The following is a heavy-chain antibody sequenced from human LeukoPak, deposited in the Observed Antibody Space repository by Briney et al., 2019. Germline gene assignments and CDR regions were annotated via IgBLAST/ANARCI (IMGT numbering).Heavy chain of an antibody. Sequence: GGSLSLSCAASGFTFDDYAMHWVRQAPGKGLEWVSLISWDGGSTYYADSVKGRFTISRDNSKNSLYLQMNSLRAEDTALYYCAKDQGHCSSTSCLALDYWGQGTLVTVSS. V-gene: IGHV3-43D*03. CDR3: AKDQGHCSSTSCLALDY. CDR2: ISWDGGST. D-gene: IGHD2-2*01. J-gene: IGHJ4*02. CDR1: GFTFDDYA.